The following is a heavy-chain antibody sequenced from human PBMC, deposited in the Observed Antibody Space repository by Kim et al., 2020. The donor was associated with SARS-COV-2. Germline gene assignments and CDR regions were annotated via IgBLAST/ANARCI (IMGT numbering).Heavy chain of an antibody. Sequence: SETLSLTCTVSGGAISSYYLNWIRQPPGKGLEWVGYMYYTGSTNYNPSLESRVIISIDTSKNQFSLNLNFVTGADTAVYYCARGVAGFGDPDAFDIWGQGKMVTVSS. J-gene: IGHJ3*02. V-gene: IGHV4-59*01. CDR2: MYYTGST. CDR3: ARGVAGFGDPDAFDI. D-gene: IGHD3-10*01. CDR1: GGAISSYY.